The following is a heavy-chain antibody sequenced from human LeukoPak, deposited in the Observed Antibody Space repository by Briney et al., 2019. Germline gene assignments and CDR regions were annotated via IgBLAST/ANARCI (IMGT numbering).Heavy chain of an antibody. CDR3: AREIVAVSLYYYGMDV. D-gene: IGHD2-15*01. J-gene: IGHJ6*02. CDR2: MNPNSGNT. Sequence: VASVKVSCKASGYTFTSYDINWVRQATGQGLEWMGWMNPNSGNTGYAQKFQGRVTMTRNTSISTAYMELSSLRSEDTAVYYCAREIVAVSLYYYGMDVWGQGTTVTVSS. V-gene: IGHV1-8*01. CDR1: GYTFTSYD.